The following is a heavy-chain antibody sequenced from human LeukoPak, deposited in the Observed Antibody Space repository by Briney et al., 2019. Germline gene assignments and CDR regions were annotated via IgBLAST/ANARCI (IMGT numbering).Heavy chain of an antibody. Sequence: GGSLRLSCAVSGFTFSNYAMSWVRQAPGQGLEWVSAISGSAGNTYYAASVKGRFTISRDNSKNTLYLQMNSLRAEDTAVYYCAKTRPLDSSSWSHGDYWGQGTLVTVSS. CDR3: AKTRPLDSSSWSHGDY. J-gene: IGHJ4*02. D-gene: IGHD6-13*01. V-gene: IGHV3-23*01. CDR1: GFTFSNYA. CDR2: ISGSAGNT.